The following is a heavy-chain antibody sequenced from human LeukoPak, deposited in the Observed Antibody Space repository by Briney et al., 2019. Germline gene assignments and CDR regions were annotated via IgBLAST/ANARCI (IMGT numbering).Heavy chain of an antibody. V-gene: IGHV4-31*03. J-gene: IGHJ4*02. CDR1: GGSITSGGYY. D-gene: IGHD5-18*01. CDR2: IYYSVST. Sequence: SETLSLTCTVSGGSITSGGYYWSWIRLHPGKGLEWIGYIYYSVSTYYNPSLKSRVTISIDTSKKQFSLDLNSVTAADTAVYYCARGISYGFVYWGQGTLVTVSS. CDR3: ARGISYGFVY.